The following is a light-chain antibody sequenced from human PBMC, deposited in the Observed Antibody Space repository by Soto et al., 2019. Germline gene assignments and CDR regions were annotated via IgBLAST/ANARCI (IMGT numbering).Light chain of an antibody. V-gene: IGKV3D-15*01. CDR3: QQYYNWWT. J-gene: IGKJ1*01. CDR1: QSVSNY. CDR2: GIS. Sequence: ENVLPKSTANLSMSPGGRATLSCRASQSVSNYVAWYQQKPGQAPRLLIHGISNRATGVPDRFSGSGSGTEFTRTISSLQSEDFAVYHCQQYYNWWTFGQGTKVDIK.